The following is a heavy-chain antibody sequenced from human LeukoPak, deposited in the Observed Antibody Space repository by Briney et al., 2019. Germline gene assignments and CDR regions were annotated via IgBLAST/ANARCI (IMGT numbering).Heavy chain of an antibody. CDR2: ITDSGRKT. J-gene: IGHJ4*02. V-gene: IGHV3-23*01. D-gene: IGHD3-10*01. Sequence: GGSLRLSCAASGLTFSGYAMNWVRQASGKGLEWVSGITDSGRKTYYADSVKGRFSISRDNSRNTLYLQMSDLRAEDTAVYYCAKITMATTPNFWGQGTLVTVSS. CDR1: GLTFSGYA. CDR3: AKITMATTPNF.